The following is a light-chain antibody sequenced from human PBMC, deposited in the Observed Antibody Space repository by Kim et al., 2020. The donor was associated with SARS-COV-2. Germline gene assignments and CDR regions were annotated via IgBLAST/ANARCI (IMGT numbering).Light chain of an antibody. J-gene: IGKJ2*01. CDR2: STT. CDR3: QQYNNWPKYT. V-gene: IGKV3-15*01. CDR1: ESIRSN. Sequence: PGERAALSCETIESIRSNLAWNQQKPGQAPRPLTYSTTTSATGIPARFSGSVSGKEFTLTISSLQSEDFAVYYCQQYNNWPKYTFGQGTKLEI.